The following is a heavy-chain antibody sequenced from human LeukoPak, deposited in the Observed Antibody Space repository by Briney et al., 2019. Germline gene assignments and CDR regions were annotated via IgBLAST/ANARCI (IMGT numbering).Heavy chain of an antibody. CDR1: GFNFPDYC. D-gene: IGHD2-2*02. CDR3: AKAITDIVVVPAAISRYMDV. CDR2: ISGSGGST. V-gene: IGHV3-23*01. Sequence: GGSLRLSCTTSGFNFPDYCMTWVRQAPGKGLEWVSAISGSGGSTYYADSVKGRFTISRDNSKNTLYLQMNSLRAEDTAVYYCAKAITDIVVVPAAISRYMDVWGKGTTVTVSS. J-gene: IGHJ6*03.